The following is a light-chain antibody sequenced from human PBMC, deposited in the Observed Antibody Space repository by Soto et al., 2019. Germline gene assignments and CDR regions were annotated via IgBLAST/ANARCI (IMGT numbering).Light chain of an antibody. CDR2: DVS. CDR1: SSDVGGYNY. V-gene: IGLV2-14*01. J-gene: IGLJ3*02. CDR3: SSYTSSSTPWV. Sequence: QFALTQPASVSGSPGQSITISCTGTSSDVGGYNYVSWYQQHPGKAPKLMIYDVSNRPSGVSNRFSGSKSGNTASLTISGLQAEDEADYYCSSYTSSSTPWVLGGGTKVTVL.